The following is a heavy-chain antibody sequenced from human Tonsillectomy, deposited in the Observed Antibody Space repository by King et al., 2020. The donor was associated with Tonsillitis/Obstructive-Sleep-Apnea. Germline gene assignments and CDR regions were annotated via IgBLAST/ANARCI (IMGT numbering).Heavy chain of an antibody. CDR1: GFTFGDYA. Sequence: QLVQSGGGLVQPGRSLRLSCTGSGFTFGDYAMSWVRQAPGKGREWVGFIRSKTYGGTTEYAASVKGRFTISRDDSKSIAYLQMNSLKTEDTAVYYCTRGARWLQLNSIRLDYWGQGTLVTVSS. J-gene: IGHJ4*02. V-gene: IGHV3-49*04. CDR3: TRGARWLQLNSIRLDY. D-gene: IGHD5-24*01. CDR2: IRSKTYGGTT.